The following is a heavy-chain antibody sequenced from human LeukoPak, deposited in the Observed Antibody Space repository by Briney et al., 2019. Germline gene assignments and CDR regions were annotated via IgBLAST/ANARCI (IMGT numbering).Heavy chain of an antibody. Sequence: PGGSLRLSCAASGFTFSSYWMSWVRQAPGKGLEWVANIKQDGSEKYYVDSVKGRFTISRDNAKNSLYLQMNSLRAEDTAVYYCARVSSQQWLVPQSLYYFDYWGRGTLVTVSS. D-gene: IGHD6-19*01. V-gene: IGHV3-7*01. J-gene: IGHJ4*02. CDR3: ARVSSQQWLVPQSLYYFDY. CDR2: IKQDGSEK. CDR1: GFTFSSYW.